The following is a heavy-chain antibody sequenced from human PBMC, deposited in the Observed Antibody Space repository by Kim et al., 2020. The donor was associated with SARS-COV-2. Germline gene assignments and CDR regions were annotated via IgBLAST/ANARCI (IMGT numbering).Heavy chain of an antibody. J-gene: IGHJ6*02. CDR3: ASGYCSGGSCSFRYGMDV. V-gene: IGHV3-53*01. Sequence: KGRFTISRDISENTVYLQMNSLRAEDTAVYYCASGYCSGGSCSFRYGMDVWGQGTTVTVSS. D-gene: IGHD2-15*01.